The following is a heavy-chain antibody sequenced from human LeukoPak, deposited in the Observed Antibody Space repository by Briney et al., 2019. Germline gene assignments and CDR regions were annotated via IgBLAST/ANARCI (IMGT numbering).Heavy chain of an antibody. D-gene: IGHD4-17*01. CDR2: IRSKANSCAT. CDR1: GFTFSGSA. J-gene: IGHJ5*02. V-gene: IGHV3-73*01. CDR3: AYGWFDP. Sequence: GGSLRLSCAASGFTFSGSAMHWVRQASGKGLEWVGRIRSKANSCATAYAASVKGRFTISRDDSRNTAYLQMNSLKTEDTAVYYCAYGWFDPWGQGTLVTVSS.